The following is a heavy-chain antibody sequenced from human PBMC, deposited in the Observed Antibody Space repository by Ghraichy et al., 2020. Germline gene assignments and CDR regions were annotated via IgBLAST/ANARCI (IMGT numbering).Heavy chain of an antibody. CDR1: GFTFSSYA. Sequence: LSLTCAVSGFTFSSYAMSWVRQAPGKGLQWVSGITESGLSTYYADSVKGRFTISRDNYQNTLYLQRNSLSAEDTAVYYCAKSGYNSAWNLDYFDYWGQGTLVTVSS. D-gene: IGHD6-19*01. V-gene: IGHV3-23*01. CDR2: ITESGLST. CDR3: AKSGYNSAWNLDYFDY. J-gene: IGHJ4*02.